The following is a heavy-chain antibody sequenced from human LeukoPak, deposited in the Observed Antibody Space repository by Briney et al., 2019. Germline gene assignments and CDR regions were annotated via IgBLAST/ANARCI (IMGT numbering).Heavy chain of an antibody. V-gene: IGHV4-39*01. CDR2: IYYSGST. Sequence: PGGSLRLSCAGSGFTFSIYSMNWVRQAPGKGLEWIGSIYYSGSTYYNPSLKSRVTISVDTSKNQFSLKLSSVTAADTAVYYCARHCGGGCCYYESAVDAFDIWGQGTMVTVSS. CDR1: GFTFSIYSMN. D-gene: IGHD2-15*01. CDR3: ARHCGGGCCYYESAVDAFDI. J-gene: IGHJ3*02.